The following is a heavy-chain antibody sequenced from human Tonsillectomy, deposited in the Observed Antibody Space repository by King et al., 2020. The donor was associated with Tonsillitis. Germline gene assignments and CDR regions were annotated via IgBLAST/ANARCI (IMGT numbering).Heavy chain of an antibody. CDR1: GFTFSSYA. V-gene: IGHV3-23*04. J-gene: IGHJ4*02. D-gene: IGHD2-2*01. CDR2: LSGGDGST. Sequence: VQLVESGGGLVQPGGSLRLSCAASGFTFSSYAMSWVRQAPVKGLEWVSALSGGDGSTYYSVSLKGRFTISRDNSKNTLYLQMSSLRVEDTAIYYCARSYCRGTSCYSPFDYWGQGTLVTVSS. CDR3: ARSYCRGTSCYSPFDY.